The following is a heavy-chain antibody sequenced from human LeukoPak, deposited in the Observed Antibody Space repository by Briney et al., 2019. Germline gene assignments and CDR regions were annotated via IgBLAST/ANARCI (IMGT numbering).Heavy chain of an antibody. J-gene: IGHJ3*02. CDR2: INPNSGGT. V-gene: IGHV1-2*02. CDR3: AREYSSGWKPDAFDI. CDR1: GYTFTGYY. D-gene: IGHD6-19*01. Sequence: ASVKVSCKASGYTFTGYYMHWVRQAPGQGLEWMGWINPNSGGTNYAQKFQGRVTMTRDTSISTAYMELSRLRSDDTAVYYCAREYSSGWKPDAFDIWGQGTMVTVSS.